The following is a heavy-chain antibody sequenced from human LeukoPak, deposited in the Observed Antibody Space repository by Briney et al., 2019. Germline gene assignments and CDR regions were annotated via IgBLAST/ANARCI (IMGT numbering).Heavy chain of an antibody. Sequence: SETLSLTCTVSGGSISSSSYYWGWIRQPPGKGLEWIGSIYYSGSTYYNPSLKSRVTISVDTSKNQFSLKLSSVTAADTAVYYCARRPTGVVRGNVYWFDPWGQGTLVTVSS. CDR2: IYYSGST. J-gene: IGHJ5*02. V-gene: IGHV4-39*01. CDR3: ARRPTGVVRGNVYWFDP. CDR1: GGSISSSSYY. D-gene: IGHD3-10*01.